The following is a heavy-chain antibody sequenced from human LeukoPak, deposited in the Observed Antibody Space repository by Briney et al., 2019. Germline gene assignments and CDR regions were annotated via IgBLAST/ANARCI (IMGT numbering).Heavy chain of an antibody. V-gene: IGHV1-46*01. CDR3: ASLGSGSSPIIDFDY. J-gene: IGHJ4*02. CDR2: INPSGGST. Sequence: ASVKVSCKASGYTFTGYYMHWVRQAPGQGLEWMGIINPSGGSTNYAQKFQGRVTMTSDTSTSTVYMELSSLRSEDTAVYYCASLGSGSSPIIDFDYWGQGTLVTVSS. CDR1: GYTFTGYY. D-gene: IGHD3-10*01.